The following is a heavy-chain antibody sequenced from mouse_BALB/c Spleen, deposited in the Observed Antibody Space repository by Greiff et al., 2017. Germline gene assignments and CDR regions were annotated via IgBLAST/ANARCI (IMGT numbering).Heavy chain of an antibody. CDR1: GFTFSSYA. CDR3: ARSKKPLDYAYYYAMDY. V-gene: IGHV5-9-4*01. CDR2: ISSGGSYT. D-gene: IGHD2-4*01. J-gene: IGHJ4*01. Sequence: EVKLMESGGGLVKPGGSLKLSCAASGFTFSSYAMSWVRQSPEKRLEWVAEISSGGSYTYYPDTVTGRFTISRDNAKNTLYLEMSSLRSEDTAMYYCARSKKPLDYAYYYAMDYWGQGTSVTVSS.